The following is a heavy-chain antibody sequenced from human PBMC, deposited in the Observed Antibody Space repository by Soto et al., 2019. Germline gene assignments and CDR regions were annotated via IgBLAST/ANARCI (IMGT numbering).Heavy chain of an antibody. CDR2: INPDNGHT. CDR1: GFTFCDNL. CDR3: ARDILSVGPRANEAFDV. Sequence: QVQLVQSGAEVRKPGASVNISCWASGFTFCDNLINWVRQAPGQSLEWMGWINPDNGHTRYSQTFQGRVTISRHSSASIAYVEVTDLPSEDTAGYYWARDILSVGPRANEAFDVWGQGTMVTVSS. D-gene: IGHD2-8*02. V-gene: IGHV1-3*01. J-gene: IGHJ3*01.